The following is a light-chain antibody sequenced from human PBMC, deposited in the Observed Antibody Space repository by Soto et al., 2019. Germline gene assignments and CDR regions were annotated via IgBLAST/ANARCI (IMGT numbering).Light chain of an antibody. CDR2: EVT. CDR1: SSDVGGYNY. V-gene: IGLV2-14*01. Sequence: QSALTQPASVSGSPGQSITISCTGTSSDVGGYNYVSWYQQYPGKAPKLMIYEVTNRPSGVSNRFSGSKSGNTASLTISGLQAEDEADYYCGSYTSSNTLVFGGGTQLTVL. J-gene: IGLJ7*01. CDR3: GSYTSSNTLV.